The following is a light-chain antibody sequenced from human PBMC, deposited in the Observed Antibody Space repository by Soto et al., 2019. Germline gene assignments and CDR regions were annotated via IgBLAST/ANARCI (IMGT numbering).Light chain of an antibody. Sequence: DIQMTQSPSTLSASVGDRVTITCRASQSLNNDLAWYQQKPGKAPKLLIYDASSLESGVPSRFSGSGSGTEFTLTISSLQPDDFATYYCQQYNSYSRTFGQGTKVDI. J-gene: IGKJ1*01. CDR1: QSLNND. V-gene: IGKV1-5*01. CDR3: QQYNSYSRT. CDR2: DAS.